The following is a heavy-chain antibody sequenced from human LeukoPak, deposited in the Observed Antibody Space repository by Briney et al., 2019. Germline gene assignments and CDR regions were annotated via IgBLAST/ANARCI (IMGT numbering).Heavy chain of an antibody. Sequence: ASVKVSCKASGYTFTSHGISWVRQAPGQGLEWMGWISAYNGNTNYAQKLQGRVTMTTDTSTSTAYMKLRSLRSDDTAVYYCARSGIAAAGTKAFDIWGQGTMVTVSS. CDR2: ISAYNGNT. CDR3: ARSGIAAAGTKAFDI. CDR1: GYTFTSHG. J-gene: IGHJ3*02. D-gene: IGHD6-13*01. V-gene: IGHV1-18*01.